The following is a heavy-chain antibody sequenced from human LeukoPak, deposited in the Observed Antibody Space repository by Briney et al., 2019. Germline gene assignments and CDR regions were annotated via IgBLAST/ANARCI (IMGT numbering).Heavy chain of an antibody. CDR3: TKGGTEPYRDNAFDI. D-gene: IGHD4-11*01. J-gene: IGHJ3*02. V-gene: IGHV3-33*06. CDR2: IWHDGSNK. Sequence: GSLRLSCAASGFTFSNYAIYWVRQAPGKGLEWVAIIWHDGSNKYYADSVKGRFTISRDNSKNTLYLQMNSLRAEDTAMYYCTKGGTEPYRDNAFDIWGLGTMVTVSS. CDR1: GFTFSNYA.